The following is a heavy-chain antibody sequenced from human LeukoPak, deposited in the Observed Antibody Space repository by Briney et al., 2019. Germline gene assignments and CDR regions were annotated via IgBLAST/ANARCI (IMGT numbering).Heavy chain of an antibody. J-gene: IGHJ4*02. Sequence: PGGSLRLSCAASGFTFSSYGMHWVRQAPGKGLEWVAVISYDGSNKYYADSVEGRFTIPRDNSKNTLYLQMNSLRAEDTAVYYCAKDGHYDSSGYYGVFDYWGQGTLVTVSS. CDR2: ISYDGSNK. CDR3: AKDGHYDSSGYYGVFDY. CDR1: GFTFSSYG. D-gene: IGHD3-22*01. V-gene: IGHV3-30*18.